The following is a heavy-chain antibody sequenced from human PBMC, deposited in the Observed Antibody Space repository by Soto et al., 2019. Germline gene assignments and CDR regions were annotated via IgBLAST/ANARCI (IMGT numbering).Heavy chain of an antibody. D-gene: IGHD6-13*01. CDR3: AKDGFRIAAPFVY. CDR2: ISGSGGST. V-gene: IGHV3-23*01. Sequence: GGSLRLSCAASGFTFSSYAMSWVRQAPGKGLEWVSGISGSGGSTYADSVKGRSTISRDNSKNTLYLRMNSLRAEDTAVYYCAKDGFRIAAPFVYWGQGTLVTVSS. J-gene: IGHJ4*02. CDR1: GFTFSSYA.